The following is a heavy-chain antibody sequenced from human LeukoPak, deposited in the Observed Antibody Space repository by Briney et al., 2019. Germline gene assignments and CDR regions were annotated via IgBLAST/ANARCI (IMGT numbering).Heavy chain of an antibody. D-gene: IGHD1-26*01. CDR1: GASISGSGYY. Sequence: SETLSLTCAVSGASISGSGYYWGWIRQPPGKGLEWIGNIYYSGSTYYNASLQSRVTISIDMSKNEFSLRLNSVTAADTAMYYCAKSGGYGLIDYWGQGTLVTVSS. CDR3: AKSGGYGLIDY. V-gene: IGHV4-39*01. CDR2: IYYSGST. J-gene: IGHJ4*02.